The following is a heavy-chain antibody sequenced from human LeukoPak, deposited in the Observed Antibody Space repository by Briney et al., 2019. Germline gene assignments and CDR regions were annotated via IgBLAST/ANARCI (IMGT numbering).Heavy chain of an antibody. CDR1: GFTFSNYA. V-gene: IGHV3-30-3*01. CDR2: ISDDGSNK. Sequence: PGSPLRLSCAASGFTFSNYAVHWVRQAPGKGLEWVALISDDGSNKYYTNSVKGRFTISRDNSKNTLYLQMNGLRAEDTAVYYCATRTSGAFDFWGQGTMVIVS. J-gene: IGHJ3*01. CDR3: ATRTSGAFDF.